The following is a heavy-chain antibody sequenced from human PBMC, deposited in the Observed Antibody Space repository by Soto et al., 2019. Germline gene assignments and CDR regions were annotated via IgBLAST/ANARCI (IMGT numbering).Heavy chain of an antibody. D-gene: IGHD1-26*01. CDR2: MQPRDGRT. J-gene: IGHJ4*02. Sequence: QVHLVQSGAEVREPGASVKVSCKAPGYSFSSLAINWVRQTPGQGLEWMGWMQPRDGRTGYAQKFQGRVTMTRDTSINTAYMELSSLTSDDTASYYCARRVTAGVDYWGQGTLVTVSS. CDR1: GYSFSSLA. CDR3: ARRVTAGVDY. V-gene: IGHV1-8*01.